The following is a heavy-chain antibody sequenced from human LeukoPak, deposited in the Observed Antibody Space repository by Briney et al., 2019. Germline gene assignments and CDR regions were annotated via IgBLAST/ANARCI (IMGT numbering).Heavy chain of an antibody. V-gene: IGHV4-39*07. CDR2: VYYSGNT. CDR3: ARASRVVSGDDYYYVMDV. D-gene: IGHD7-27*01. CDR1: GGSISTSSYY. Sequence: SETLSFTCNVSGGSISTSSYYWGWIRQPPGKGPEWIGSVYYSGNTYYSPSLKSRVTISVDTSKNQFSLKLSAVTAADTAVYYCARASRVVSGDDYYYVMDVWGQGTPVTVSS. J-gene: IGHJ6*02.